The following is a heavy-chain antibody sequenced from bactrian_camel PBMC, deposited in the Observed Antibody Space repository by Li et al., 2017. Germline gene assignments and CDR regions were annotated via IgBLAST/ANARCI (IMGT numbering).Heavy chain of an antibody. CDR2: IGSDHTPT. J-gene: IGHJ4*01. CDR1: GYSSALPGYC. V-gene: IGHV3S61*01. D-gene: IGHD6*01. CDR3: AAGILQWGMGGSCQAPWEYTY. Sequence: QVQLVESGGGSVQTGGSLRLSCAVSGYSSALPGYCMGWFRQAPGKEREGVARIGSDHTPTYADSVKGRFTISRDNAKKTLNLQMNRLIPEDTAMYYCAAGILQWGMGGSCQAPWEYTYWGQGTQVTVS.